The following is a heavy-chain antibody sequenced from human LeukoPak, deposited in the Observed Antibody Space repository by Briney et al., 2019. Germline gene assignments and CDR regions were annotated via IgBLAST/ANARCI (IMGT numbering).Heavy chain of an antibody. Sequence: SVKVSCKASGGTFSSYAISWVRQAPGQGLEWMGGFIPIFGTANYAQKFQGRVTITTDESTSTAYMELSSLRSEDTAVYYCARGVVPAAMRFDYWGQGTLVTVSS. D-gene: IGHD2-2*01. J-gene: IGHJ4*02. V-gene: IGHV1-69*05. CDR2: FIPIFGTA. CDR3: ARGVVPAAMRFDY. CDR1: GGTFSSYA.